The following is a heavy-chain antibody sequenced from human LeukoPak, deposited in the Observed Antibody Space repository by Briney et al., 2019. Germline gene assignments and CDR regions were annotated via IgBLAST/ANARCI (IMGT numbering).Heavy chain of an antibody. CDR2: ISAYNGNT. J-gene: IGHJ4*02. CDR1: GYTFTSYG. V-gene: IGHV1-18*01. CDR3: ARDSPYYYDSSGYPHFDY. Sequence: GASVKVSCKASGYTFTSYGISWVRQAPGQGLEWMGWISAYNGNTNYAQKLQGRVTMTTDTSTSTAYMELRSLRSDETAVYYCARDSPYYYDSSGYPHFDYWGQGTLVTVSS. D-gene: IGHD3-22*01.